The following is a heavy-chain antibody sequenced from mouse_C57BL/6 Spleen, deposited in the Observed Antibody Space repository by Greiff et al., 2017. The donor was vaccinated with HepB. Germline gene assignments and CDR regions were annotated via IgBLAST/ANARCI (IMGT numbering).Heavy chain of an antibody. CDR2: IYPGSGST. D-gene: IGHD1-1*02. CDR3: ARGGGSYGYFDY. V-gene: IGHV1-55*01. J-gene: IGHJ2*01. CDR1: GYTFTSYW. Sequence: QVQLQQSGAELVKPGASVKMSCKASGYTFTSYWITWVKQRPGQGLEWIGDIYPGSGSTNYNEKFKSKATLTVDTSSSTAYMQLSSLTSEDSAVYYCARGGGSYGYFDYWGQGTTLTVSS.